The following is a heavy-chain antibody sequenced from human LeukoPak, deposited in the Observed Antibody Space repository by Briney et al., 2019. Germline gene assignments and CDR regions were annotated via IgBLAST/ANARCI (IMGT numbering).Heavy chain of an antibody. V-gene: IGHV4-59*12. J-gene: IGHJ6*03. CDR3: VRLGEFHTGHHSYYMDV. CDR2: IYYTGNT. Sequence: SETLSLTCNVSRDSISNYYWSWIRQSPGKGLEWIGYIYYTGNTNYNPSLKSRVTLSVDTSKNQFSLRLSSVTAADTAVYYCVRLGEFHTGHHSYYMDVSGKGTTVTVSS. CDR1: RDSISNYY. D-gene: IGHD3-16*01.